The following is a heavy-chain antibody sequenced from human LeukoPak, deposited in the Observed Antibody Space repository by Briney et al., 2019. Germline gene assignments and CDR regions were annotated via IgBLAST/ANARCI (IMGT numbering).Heavy chain of an antibody. CDR1: GGSISSGSYY. Sequence: SQTLSLTCTVSGGSISSGSYYWSWIRQPPGKGLEWIGHIYYSGNTYYSPSLKSRLTISVDTSQDQFSLRLTSATAADTAVYYCARVANSGYDYRGDFDYWGPGTLVTVSA. J-gene: IGHJ4*02. CDR3: ARVANSGYDYRGDFDY. V-gene: IGHV4-30-4*01. CDR2: IYYSGNT. D-gene: IGHD5-12*01.